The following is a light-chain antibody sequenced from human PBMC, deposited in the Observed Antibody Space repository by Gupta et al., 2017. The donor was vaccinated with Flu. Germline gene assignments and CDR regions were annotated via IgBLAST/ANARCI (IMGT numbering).Light chain of an antibody. CDR3: QHRSNWPLT. J-gene: IGKJ4*01. CDR2: DAS. CDR1: QSVSRY. V-gene: IGKV3-11*01. Sequence: SPATLSLSPGESATLSCRASQSVSRYLAWYQQKPGQAPRLLIYDASNRATGIPARFSGSGSGTDFTLTISSLEPEDFAVYYCQHRSNWPLTFGGGTKVEIK.